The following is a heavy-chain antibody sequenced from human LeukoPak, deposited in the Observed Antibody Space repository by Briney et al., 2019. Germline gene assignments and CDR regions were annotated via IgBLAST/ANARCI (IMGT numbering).Heavy chain of an antibody. CDR2: TGTDPAAT. CDR1: ALILGNYA. J-gene: IGHJ4*02. Sequence: GESLTLSCVVSALILGNYAMDWVSPAQGDGMEWVAFTGTDPAATHYPDSVPGRFTISRHKSRNTPYLQMNSLRVEDTAIYYCAKDLDSTGYYSYNYWGQGTLITVSS. V-gene: IGHV3-23*01. CDR3: AKDLDSTGYYSYNY. D-gene: IGHD3-22*01.